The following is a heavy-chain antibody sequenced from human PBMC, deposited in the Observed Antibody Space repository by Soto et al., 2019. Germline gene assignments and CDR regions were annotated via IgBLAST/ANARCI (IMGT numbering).Heavy chain of an antibody. V-gene: IGHV3-11*01. D-gene: IGHD3-22*01. Sequence: QVQLVESGGGLVKPGGSLRLSCAASGFTVSDYYMSWIRQAPGKGLEWVSYISSSGSTIYYADSVKGRFTISRDHAKNELYLQMNSRRAEDTAVYYCARGVTYYYDSSGYYFDYWGQGTLVTVSS. CDR1: GFTVSDYY. CDR2: ISSSGSTI. J-gene: IGHJ4*02. CDR3: ARGVTYYYDSSGYYFDY.